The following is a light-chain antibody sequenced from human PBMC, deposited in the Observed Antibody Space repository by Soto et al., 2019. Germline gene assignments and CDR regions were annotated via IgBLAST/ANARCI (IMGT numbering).Light chain of an antibody. V-gene: IGKV4-1*01. J-gene: IGKJ1*01. CDR1: QSVFSTSSSKNY. Sequence: IVMTQSPDSLAVSLGERATINCKSSQSVFSTSSSKNYLAWYQQKPGQPPRLLLYWASTRESGVPDRFSGSGSGTDFTLTFSSLQADDAAIYYCQQFYTTPHTFGLWTKVEIK. CDR2: WAS. CDR3: QQFYTTPHT.